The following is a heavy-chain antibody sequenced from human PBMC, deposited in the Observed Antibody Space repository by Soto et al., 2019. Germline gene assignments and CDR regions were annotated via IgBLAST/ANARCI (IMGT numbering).Heavy chain of an antibody. CDR3: ARDQGAGENFAFDI. Sequence: GGSLRLSCAASGFTFSSYGMHWVRQAPGKGLEWVAVIWYDGSNKYYADSVKGRFTISRDNSKNTLYLQMNSLRAEDTAVYYCARDQGAGENFAFDIWGQGTMVTVSS. J-gene: IGHJ3*02. D-gene: IGHD7-27*01. CDR1: GFTFSSYG. V-gene: IGHV3-33*01. CDR2: IWYDGSNK.